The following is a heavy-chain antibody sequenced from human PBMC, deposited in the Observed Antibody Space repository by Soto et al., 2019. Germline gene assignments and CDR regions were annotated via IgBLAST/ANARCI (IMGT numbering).Heavy chain of an antibody. J-gene: IGHJ4*02. Sequence: GASVKVSSKASGPTLSSYAISCVRQAPGQGLEWMGGVIPIFGTANYAQKLQGRVTITADESTSTAYMELSSLRSEDTAVYYCARAVSSSTKPAFDYWGPGTLVTVSS. CDR3: ARAVSSSTKPAFDY. CDR2: VIPIFGTA. D-gene: IGHD6-6*01. V-gene: IGHV1-69*13. CDR1: GPTLSSYA.